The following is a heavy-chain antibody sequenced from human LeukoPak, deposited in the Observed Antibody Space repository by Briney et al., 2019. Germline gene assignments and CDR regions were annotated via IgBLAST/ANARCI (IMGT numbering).Heavy chain of an antibody. CDR1: GGTFSSYA. V-gene: IGHV1-69*04. CDR3: ARGHDSSGYYYGY. D-gene: IGHD3-22*01. J-gene: IGHJ4*02. Sequence: SVKVSCKASGGTFSSYAISWVRQAPGQGLEWMGRIIPILGIANYAQKFQGRVTITADKSTSTAYMELSSLRSEDTAVYYCARGHDSSGYYYGYWGQGTLVTVSS. CDR2: IIPILGIA.